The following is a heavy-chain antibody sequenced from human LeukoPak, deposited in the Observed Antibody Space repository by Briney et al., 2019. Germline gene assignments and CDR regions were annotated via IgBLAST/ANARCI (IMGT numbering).Heavy chain of an antibody. J-gene: IGHJ5*02. V-gene: IGHV3-48*02. Sequence: GGSLRLSCAASGFTFSSYSMNWVRQAPGKGLEWVSYISSSSSTIYYADSVKGRFTISRDNAKNSLYPQMNSLRDEDTAVYYCARDGGIVVVPAALNWFDPWGQGTLVTVSS. CDR2: ISSSSSTI. D-gene: IGHD2-2*01. CDR1: GFTFSSYS. CDR3: ARDGGIVVVPAALNWFDP.